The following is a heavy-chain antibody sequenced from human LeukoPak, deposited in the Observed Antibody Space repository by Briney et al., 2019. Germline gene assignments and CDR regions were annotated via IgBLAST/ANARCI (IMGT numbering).Heavy chain of an antibody. J-gene: IGHJ3*02. V-gene: IGHV4-4*07. CDR2: IYTSGST. Sequence: SETLSLTCTVSGGSISSYYWSWIRQPAGKGLEWIGRIYTSGSTNYNPSLKSRVTMSVDTSKNQFSLKLSSVTAADTAVYYCARGRNYYDSSGHYYESAFDIWGQGTMVTVSS. CDR1: GGSISSYY. CDR3: ARGRNYYDSSGHYYESAFDI. D-gene: IGHD3-22*01.